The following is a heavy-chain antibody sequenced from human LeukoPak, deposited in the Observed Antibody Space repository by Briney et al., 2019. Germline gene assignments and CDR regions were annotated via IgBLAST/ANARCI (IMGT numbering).Heavy chain of an antibody. D-gene: IGHD3-22*01. Sequence: PSETLSLTCTVSGGSISSSTYYWGWIRQPPGKGLERIGSIYYSGSTYYNPSLKSRATISVDTSKNQFSLKLTSVTAADTALYYCARPRDTTHYYYWGDAFDIWGQGTMVTVSS. CDR2: IYYSGST. CDR3: ARPRDTTHYYYWGDAFDI. CDR1: GGSISSSTYY. V-gene: IGHV4-39*01. J-gene: IGHJ3*02.